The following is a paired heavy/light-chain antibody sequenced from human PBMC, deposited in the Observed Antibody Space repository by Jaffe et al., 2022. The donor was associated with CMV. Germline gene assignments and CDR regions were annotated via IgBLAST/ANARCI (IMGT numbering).Light chain of an antibody. J-gene: IGKJ2*01. Sequence: EVVLTQSPGTLSLSPGESATLSCRASQSVYNDYLAWYQQKPGQAPRLLIYGTSYRATGIPDRFSGSGSGTDFTLTISRLEPEDFAIYFCQHYGNSQYTFGQGTKMEI. CDR3: QHYGNSQYT. CDR2: GTS. V-gene: IGKV3-20*01. CDR1: QSVYNDY.
Heavy chain of an antibody. CDR1: GYNLIDYS. J-gene: IGHJ6*03. Sequence: QVQLVQSGAEVYKPGASMKVSCQASGYNLIDYSISWVRQAPGQGLEWMGWINAFNVKTNYAGNFQGRVTMTTDTSTNTAYMELRSLRSDDTAVYYCARDRGVYGVSGYYYLDLWDKGTTVTVSS. CDR2: INAFNVKT. D-gene: IGHD3-3*01. CDR3: ARDRGVYGVSGYYYLDL. V-gene: IGHV1-18*04.